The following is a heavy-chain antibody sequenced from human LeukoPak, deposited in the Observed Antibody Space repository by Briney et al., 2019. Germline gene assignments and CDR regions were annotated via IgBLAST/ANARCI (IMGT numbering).Heavy chain of an antibody. CDR3: ARDPQHTYDSSGYYTDYFDY. J-gene: IGHJ4*02. CDR2: TYYRSKWYN. V-gene: IGHV6-1*01. CDR1: GDSVSINSAA. Sequence: SQTLSLTFAISGDSVSINSAAWNWIRQSPSRGLEWLGRTYYRSKWYNDYAVSVKSRITINPDTSKNQFSLQLNSVTPEDTAVYYCARDPQHTYDSSGYYTDYFDYWGQGTLVTVSS. D-gene: IGHD3-22*01.